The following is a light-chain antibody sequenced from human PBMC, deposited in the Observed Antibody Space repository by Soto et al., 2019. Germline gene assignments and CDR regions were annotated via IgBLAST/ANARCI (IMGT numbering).Light chain of an antibody. J-gene: IGKJ4*01. CDR2: DAS. CDR1: QSVSSY. CDR3: QQRSNWPQLT. Sequence: EIVLTQSQATLSLSPGERATLYCRASQSVSSYLAWYQQKPGQAPRLLIYDASNRATGIPARFSGSGSGTDFTHNISSLEPEDCAVYYCQQRSNWPQLTVVVGTKVEIK. V-gene: IGKV3-11*01.